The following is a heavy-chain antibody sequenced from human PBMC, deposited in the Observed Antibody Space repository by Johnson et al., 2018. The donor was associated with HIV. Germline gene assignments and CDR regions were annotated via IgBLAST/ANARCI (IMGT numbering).Heavy chain of an antibody. Sequence: MLLVESGGGLVKPGGSLRLSCAASGFIFSSYDMHWVRQATGKGLEWVSAIGTAGDTYYPGSVKGRFTISRENAKNTLYLQMNSLRAEDTAVYYCAKERSGSYSGADAFDIWGQGTMVTVSS. CDR1: GFIFSSYD. V-gene: IGHV3-13*01. CDR2: IGTAGDT. CDR3: AKERSGSYSGADAFDI. D-gene: IGHD1-26*01. J-gene: IGHJ3*02.